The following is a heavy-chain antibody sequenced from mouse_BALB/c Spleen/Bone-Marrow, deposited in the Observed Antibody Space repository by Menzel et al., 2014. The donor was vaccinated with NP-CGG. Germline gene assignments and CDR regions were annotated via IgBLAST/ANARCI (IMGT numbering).Heavy chain of an antibody. J-gene: IGHJ2*01. D-gene: IGHD1-1*01. CDR3: ARGYYGSSTFYFDY. CDR2: INPYSGGT. CDR1: GYSFAGYT. V-gene: IGHV1-26*01. Sequence: VQLQQSGPELVKPGASMKISCKASGYSFAGYTMNWVKQSHGKNLEWIGLINPYSGGTSYNQKFKGKATLTVDKSSSTAYMKLLSRTTEDSAVYYCARGYYGSSTFYFDYWGQGTTLTVSS.